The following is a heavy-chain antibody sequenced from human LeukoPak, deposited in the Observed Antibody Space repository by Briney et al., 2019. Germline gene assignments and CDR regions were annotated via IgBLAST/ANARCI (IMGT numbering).Heavy chain of an antibody. D-gene: IGHD2-2*01. CDR1: GGSFSGYY. CDR3: ARGSSTSLDY. V-gene: IGHV4-34*01. Sequence: PSETLSLTRAVYGGSFSGYYWSWIRQPPGKGLEWIGEINHSGSTNYNPSLKSRVTISVDTSKNQFSLKLSSVTAADTAVYYCARGSSTSLDYWGQGTLVTVSS. J-gene: IGHJ4*02. CDR2: INHSGST.